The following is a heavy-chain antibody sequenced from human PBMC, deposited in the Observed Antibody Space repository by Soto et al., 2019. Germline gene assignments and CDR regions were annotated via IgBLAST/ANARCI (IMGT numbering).Heavy chain of an antibody. CDR1: GYTFTSYA. CDR3: ASTVVVAAVPGYNLDY. D-gene: IGHD2-15*01. Sequence: ASVKVSCKASGYTFTSYAMHWVRQAPGQRLEWMGWINAGNGNTKYSQKFQGRVTITRDTSASTAYMELSSLRSEDTAVYYCASTVVVAAVPGYNLDYWGQGTLVTVSS. J-gene: IGHJ4*02. CDR2: INAGNGNT. V-gene: IGHV1-3*01.